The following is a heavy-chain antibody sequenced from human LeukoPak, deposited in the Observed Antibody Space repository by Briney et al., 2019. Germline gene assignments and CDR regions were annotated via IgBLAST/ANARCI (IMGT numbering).Heavy chain of an antibody. CDR1: GFTFTSNA. J-gene: IGHJ6*03. Sequence: GGPLRLSCAASGFTFTSNAVSWVRQAPGKGLEWVSTISASGGSIYYAGSVKGRFTISRDISKNTLYLQMNSLRAEDTAVYHCAIEYYYYMDVWGKGTTVTVSS. V-gene: IGHV3-23*01. CDR2: ISASGGSI. CDR3: AIEYYYYMDV.